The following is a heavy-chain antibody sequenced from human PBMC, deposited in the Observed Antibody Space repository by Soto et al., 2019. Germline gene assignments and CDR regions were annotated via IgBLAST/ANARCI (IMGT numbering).Heavy chain of an antibody. CDR2: IYYSGST. V-gene: IGHV4-59*08. CDR1: GGSISSYY. CDR3: ARRRRSGVDSYYYYYMDV. Sequence: SETLSLTCTVSGGSISSYYWSWIRQPPGKGLEWIGYIYYSGSTNYNPSLKSRVTISVDTSKNQFSLKLSSVTAADTAVYYCARRRRSGVDSYYYYYMDVWGKGTTVTVSS. J-gene: IGHJ6*03. D-gene: IGHD3-3*01.